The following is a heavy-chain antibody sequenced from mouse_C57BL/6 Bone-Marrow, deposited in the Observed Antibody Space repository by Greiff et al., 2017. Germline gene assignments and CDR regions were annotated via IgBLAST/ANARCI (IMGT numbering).Heavy chain of an antibody. Sequence: EVKLQESGGDLVKPGGSLKLSCAASGFTFSSYGMSWVRQTPDKRLEWVATISSGGSYTYYPDSVKGRFTISRDNAKNTLYLQMSSLKSEDTAMXYCARHVIYYGSFYYFDYWGQGTTLTVSS. CDR2: ISSGGSYT. J-gene: IGHJ2*01. CDR1: GFTFSSYG. D-gene: IGHD1-1*01. CDR3: ARHVIYYGSFYYFDY. V-gene: IGHV5-6*01.